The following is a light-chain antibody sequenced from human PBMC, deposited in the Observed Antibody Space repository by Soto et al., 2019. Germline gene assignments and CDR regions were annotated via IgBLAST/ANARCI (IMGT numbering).Light chain of an antibody. CDR2: DVS. V-gene: IGLV2-14*01. Sequence: SALTQHASVYGSPGQSINIYCTGTSSDVGGYKYVSWYQQHPGKAPKLMIYDVSNRPSGVSNRFSGSKSGNTASLTISGLQSEEESDYYCSSYTSSSTNVVFGGGTTLTVL. CDR1: SSDVGGYKY. J-gene: IGLJ2*01. CDR3: SSYTSSSTNVV.